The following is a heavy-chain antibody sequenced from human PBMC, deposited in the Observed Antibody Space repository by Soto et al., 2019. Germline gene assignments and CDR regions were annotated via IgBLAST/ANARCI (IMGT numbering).Heavy chain of an antibody. CDR1: GFTVSSNY. D-gene: IGHD6-13*01. J-gene: IGHJ3*02. Sequence: GGSLRLSCAASGFTVSSNYMSWVRQAPGKGLEWVSVIYSGGSTYYADSVKGRFTISRDNSKNTLYLQMNSLRAEDTAVYYCARDSGRYSTPHDAFDIWGQGTMVTVS. CDR3: ARDSGRYSTPHDAFDI. V-gene: IGHV3-53*01. CDR2: IYSGGST.